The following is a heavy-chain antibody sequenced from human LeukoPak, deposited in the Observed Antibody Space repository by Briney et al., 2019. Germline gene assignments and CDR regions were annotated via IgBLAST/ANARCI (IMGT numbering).Heavy chain of an antibody. CDR3: VRGRGSYWYDLGPAFNM. Sequence: GSLRLSCAASGFTFSSYGMSWVRQAPGKGLQWVSAVSGSGAHTYYADSVKGRFTISRDNAKKTLNLQMESLRVDDTAVYYCVRGRGSYWYDLGPAFNMWGQGTMVTVSS. CDR2: VSGSGAHT. CDR1: GFTFSSYG. D-gene: IGHD1-26*01. J-gene: IGHJ3*02. V-gene: IGHV3-23*01.